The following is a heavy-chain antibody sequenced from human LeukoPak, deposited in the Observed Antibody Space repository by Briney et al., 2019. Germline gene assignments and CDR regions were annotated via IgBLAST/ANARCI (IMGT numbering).Heavy chain of an antibody. CDR3: ATHSGGCYWYDY. V-gene: IGHV1-24*01. Sequence: ASVKVSCKVSGYTLTELSMHWVRQAPGKGLEWMGGFDPEDGETIYAQKFQGRVTMTEDTSTDTAYMELSSLRSEDTAVYYCATHSGGCYWYDYWGQGTLVTVSS. CDR2: FDPEDGET. CDR1: GYTLTELS. J-gene: IGHJ4*02. D-gene: IGHD1-26*01.